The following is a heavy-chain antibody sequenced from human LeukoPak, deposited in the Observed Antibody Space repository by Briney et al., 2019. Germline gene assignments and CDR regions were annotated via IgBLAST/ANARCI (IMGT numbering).Heavy chain of an antibody. V-gene: IGHV3-48*02. CDR1: GFTFSSYV. Sequence: GGSLRLSCAASGFTFSSYVMHWVRQAPGKGLEWVSYISSSGTTIYFADSLKGRFTISRDNAKNSLYLQMNSLRDEDTAVYYCARAIYDSSGFGDYWGKGPLVPVPS. CDR3: ARAIYDSSGFGDY. J-gene: IGHJ4*02. D-gene: IGHD3-22*01. CDR2: ISSSGTTI.